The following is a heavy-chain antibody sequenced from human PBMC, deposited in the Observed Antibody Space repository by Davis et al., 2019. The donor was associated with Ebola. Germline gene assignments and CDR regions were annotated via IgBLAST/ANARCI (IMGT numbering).Heavy chain of an antibody. D-gene: IGHD6-13*01. Sequence: SVKVSCKASGGTFSSYAISWVRQAPGQGLEWMGGIIPMFGTANYAQKFQGRVTITADKSTSTAYMELSSLRSEDTAVYYCTTDRGSSWYYYYYGMDVWGQGTTVTVSS. CDR3: TTDRGSSWYYYYYGMDV. V-gene: IGHV1-69*06. CDR1: GGTFSSYA. CDR2: IIPMFGTA. J-gene: IGHJ6*02.